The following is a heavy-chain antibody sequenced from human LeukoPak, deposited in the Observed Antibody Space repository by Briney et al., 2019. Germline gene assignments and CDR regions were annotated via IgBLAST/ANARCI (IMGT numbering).Heavy chain of an antibody. J-gene: IGHJ5*02. V-gene: IGHV4-59*01. CDR1: GGSFSGYY. CDR2: INYSGST. D-gene: IGHD7-27*01. Sequence: PSETLSLTCAVYGGSFSGYYWSWIRQPPGKGLEWIGYINYSGSTNYNPSLKSRVTISVDTSKNQFSLKLSSVTAADTAVYYCARLNGGSWGQGTLVTVSS. CDR3: ARLNGGS.